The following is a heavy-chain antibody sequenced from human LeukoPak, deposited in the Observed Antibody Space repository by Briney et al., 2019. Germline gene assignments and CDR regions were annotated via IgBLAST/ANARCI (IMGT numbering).Heavy chain of an antibody. Sequence: ASVKVSCKASGYTLTAYYIYWMPQAPGQGLEWMGRINPNSGGTDYAQNFQGRVTMTRDTSISTAYMELSRLRSDDTAVYYCARGYCSGGTCYLVENWLDPWGQGTLVTVSS. V-gene: IGHV1-2*06. CDR1: GYTLTAYY. CDR3: ARGYCSGGTCYLVENWLDP. CDR2: INPNSGGT. J-gene: IGHJ5*02. D-gene: IGHD2-15*01.